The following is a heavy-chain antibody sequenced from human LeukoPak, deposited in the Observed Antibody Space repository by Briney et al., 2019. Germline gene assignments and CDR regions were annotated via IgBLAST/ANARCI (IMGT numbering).Heavy chain of an antibody. CDR1: GFTFSSYG. V-gene: IGHV3-33*01. CDR2: IWYDGSNK. CDR3: ERGPYFSVAPTWFDY. J-gene: IGHJ4*02. Sequence: PGGSLRLSCAASGFTFSSYGMPWVRQAPGKGLEWVAVIWYDGSNKYYADSVKGRFTISRDNSKNTLYLQMNSLRAEDTAVYYCERGPYFSVAPTWFDYWGQGTLVTVSS. D-gene: IGHD2/OR15-2a*01.